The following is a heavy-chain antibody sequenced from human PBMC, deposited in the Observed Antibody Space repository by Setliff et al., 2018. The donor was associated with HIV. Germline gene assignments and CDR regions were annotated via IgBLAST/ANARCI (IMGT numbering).Heavy chain of an antibody. D-gene: IGHD6-19*01. CDR1: GGSITSGNYY. J-gene: IGHJ5*02. V-gene: IGHV4-39*01. Sequence: PSETLSLTCRVYGGSITSGNYYWGWIRQAPGKGLEWIASMIYGGDTWYNPSLKSRVTIHVDTANNEISLRLSSVTAEDTAVYRCARPHSGRGGGAWFDPWGQGIQVTVSS. CDR3: ARPHSGRGGGAWFDP. CDR2: MIYGGDT.